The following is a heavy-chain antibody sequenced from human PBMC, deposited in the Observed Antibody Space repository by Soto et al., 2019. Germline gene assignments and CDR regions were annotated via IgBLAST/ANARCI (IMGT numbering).Heavy chain of an antibody. D-gene: IGHD5-18*01. J-gene: IGHJ6*02. CDR1: GFTFSSYA. CDR2: ISGSGGST. Sequence: EVQLLESGGGLVQPGGSLRLSCAASGFTFSSYAMSWVRQAPGKGLEWVSAISGSGGSTYYADSVKGRFTISRDNSKNTLYLQMNSLRAADTAVYYCAKDSPDSYGLYYYYGMDVWGQGTTVTVSS. CDR3: AKDSPDSYGLYYYYGMDV. V-gene: IGHV3-23*01.